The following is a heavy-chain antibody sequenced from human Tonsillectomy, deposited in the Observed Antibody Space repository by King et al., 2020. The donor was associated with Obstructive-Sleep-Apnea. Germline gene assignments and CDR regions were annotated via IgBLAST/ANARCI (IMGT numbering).Heavy chain of an antibody. Sequence: VQLVQSGAEVKKPGASLKVSCKASGYTFTGYYVHWVRQAPGQGLEWMGWINPGSGGTNCAQKFQGWVTMTRDTSISTAYMELNRLRSDDTAVYYCARERAGGSAAFDIWGQGTMVTVSS. J-gene: IGHJ3*02. D-gene: IGHD3-16*01. CDR1: GYTFTGYY. CDR3: ARERAGGSAAFDI. V-gene: IGHV1-2*04. CDR2: INPGSGGT.